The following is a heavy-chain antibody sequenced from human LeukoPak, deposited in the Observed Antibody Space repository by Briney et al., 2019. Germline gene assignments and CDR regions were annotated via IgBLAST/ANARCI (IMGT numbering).Heavy chain of an antibody. CDR1: GGSFSGYY. J-gene: IGHJ4*02. Sequence: SETLSLTCAVYGGSFSGYYWSWIRQPPGKGLEWIGEINHSGSTNYNPSLKSRVTISVDTSKNQFSLKLSSVTAADTAVYYCARMPNYDSSGYFGDFDYWGQGTLVTISS. D-gene: IGHD3-22*01. V-gene: IGHV4-34*01. CDR2: INHSGST. CDR3: ARMPNYDSSGYFGDFDY.